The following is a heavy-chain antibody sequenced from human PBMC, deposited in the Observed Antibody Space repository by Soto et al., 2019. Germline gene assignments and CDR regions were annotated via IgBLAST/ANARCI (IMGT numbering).Heavy chain of an antibody. D-gene: IGHD3-3*01. Sequence: QVQLQESGPGLVKPSQTLSLTCTVSGGSISSGGYYWSWIRQHPGKGLEWIGYIYYSGSTYYNPSLRRRVTISLDTSKNQFSLKLSSVTAADTAVYYCASQNYDFVVDYWGQGTLVTVSS. J-gene: IGHJ4*02. CDR1: GGSISSGGYY. CDR3: ASQNYDFVVDY. V-gene: IGHV4-31*03. CDR2: IYYSGST.